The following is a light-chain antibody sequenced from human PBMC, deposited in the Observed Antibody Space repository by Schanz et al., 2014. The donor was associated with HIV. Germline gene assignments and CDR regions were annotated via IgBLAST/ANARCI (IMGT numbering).Light chain of an antibody. CDR1: QSVSSSY. CDR3: HQYGSSPPYT. J-gene: IGKJ2*01. CDR2: GAS. Sequence: EIVLTQSPGTLSLSPGERATLSCRASQSVSSSYLAWYQQNPGQAPRLLIYGASSRATDIPDRVSGSGSGTDFTLTISRLEPEDFAVYYCHQYGSSPPYTFGQGTKLEIK. V-gene: IGKV3-20*01.